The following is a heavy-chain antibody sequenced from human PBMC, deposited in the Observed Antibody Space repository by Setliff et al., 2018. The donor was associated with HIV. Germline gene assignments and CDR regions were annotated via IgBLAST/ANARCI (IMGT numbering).Heavy chain of an antibody. Sequence: GGSLRLSCAASGFTFSSYAMSWVRQSPGKGPEWVSAISDGGGSTYYAVSVKGRFTISRDNSKNTLYLQMNSLRVEDTAVYYCAILGRRYCNHYTASCYETAGGDSDLKTSDYWGPGTLVTVSS. CDR2: ISDGGGST. CDR1: GFTFSSYA. V-gene: IGHV3-23*01. CDR3: AILGRRYCNHYTASCYETAGGDSDLKTSDY. D-gene: IGHD2-21*02. J-gene: IGHJ4*02.